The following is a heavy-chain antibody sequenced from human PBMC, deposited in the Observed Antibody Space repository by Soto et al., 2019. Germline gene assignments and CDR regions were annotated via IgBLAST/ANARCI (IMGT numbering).Heavy chain of an antibody. CDR1: GFTFSSYA. J-gene: IGHJ4*02. CDR2: ISYDGSNK. V-gene: IGHV3-30-3*01. CDR3: ARGGYSSGWSDY. Sequence: QVQLVESGGGVVQPGRSLRLSCAASGFTFSSYAMHWVRQAPGKGLEWVAVISYDGSNKYYADSVKGRFTISRDNSKNTLYLHMNSLRAEDTAVYYCARGGYSSGWSDYWGQGTLVTVSS. D-gene: IGHD6-19*01.